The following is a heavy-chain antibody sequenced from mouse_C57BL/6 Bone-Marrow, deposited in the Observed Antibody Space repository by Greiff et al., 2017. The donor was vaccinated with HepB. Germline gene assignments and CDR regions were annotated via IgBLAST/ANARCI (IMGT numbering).Heavy chain of an antibody. V-gene: IGHV5-9-1*02. CDR1: GFTFSSYA. CDR3: TRSLPYYYGSSWYFDV. Sequence: EVQGVESGEGLVKPGGSLKLSCAASGFTFSSYAMSWVRQTPEKRLEWVAYISSGGDYIYYADTVKGRFTISRDNARNTLYLQMSSLKSEDTAMYYCTRSLPYYYGSSWYFDVWGTGTTVTVSS. D-gene: IGHD1-1*01. J-gene: IGHJ1*03. CDR2: ISSGGDYI.